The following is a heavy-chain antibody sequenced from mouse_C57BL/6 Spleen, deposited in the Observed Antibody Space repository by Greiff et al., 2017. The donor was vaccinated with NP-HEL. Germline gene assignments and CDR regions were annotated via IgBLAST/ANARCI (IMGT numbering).Heavy chain of an antibody. Sequence: QIQLQQPGAELVRPGTSVKLSCKASGYTFTSYWMHWVKQRPGQGLEWIGVIDPSDSYTNYNQKFKGKATLTVDTSSSTAYMQLSSLTSEDSAVYYCADQRGRGGYFDVWGTGTTVTVSS. CDR3: ADQRGRGGYFDV. J-gene: IGHJ1*03. CDR2: IDPSDSYT. V-gene: IGHV1-59*01. CDR1: GYTFTSYW.